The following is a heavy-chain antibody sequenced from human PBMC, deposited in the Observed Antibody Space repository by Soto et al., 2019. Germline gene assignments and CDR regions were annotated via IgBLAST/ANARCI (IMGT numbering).Heavy chain of an antibody. D-gene: IGHD4-4*01. Sequence: QVQLVESGGGVVQPGRSLRLSCAASGFTFSSYAMHCVRQAPGTGLEWVAVISYDGSNKYYADSVKGRFTISRDNSKNTLYLQMNSLRAEDTAVYYCARDPYSYYYYGMDVWGQGTTVTVSS. V-gene: IGHV3-30-3*01. CDR3: ARDPYSYYYYGMDV. CDR2: ISYDGSNK. J-gene: IGHJ6*02. CDR1: GFTFSSYA.